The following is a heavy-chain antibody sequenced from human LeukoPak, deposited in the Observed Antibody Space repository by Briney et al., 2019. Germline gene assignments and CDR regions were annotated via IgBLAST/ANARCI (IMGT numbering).Heavy chain of an antibody. CDR3: ARARPLVYDFWSGYETYYFDY. D-gene: IGHD3-3*01. Sequence: ASVKVSCKASGYTFTSYDINWVRQATGQGLEWMGWMNPNSGNTGYAQKFQGRVTMTRHTSISTAYMELSSLRSEDTAVYYCARARPLVYDFWSGYETYYFDYWGQGTLVTVSS. CDR2: MNPNSGNT. CDR1: GYTFTSYD. J-gene: IGHJ4*02. V-gene: IGHV1-8*01.